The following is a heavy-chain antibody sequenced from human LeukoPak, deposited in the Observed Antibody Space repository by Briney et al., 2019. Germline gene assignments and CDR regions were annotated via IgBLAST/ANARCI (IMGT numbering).Heavy chain of an antibody. D-gene: IGHD3-22*01. V-gene: IGHV4-38-2*01. J-gene: IGHJ4*02. Sequence: SETLSLTCAVSGYPISSGYYWGWIRQPPGKGLEWIGRIYTSGSTNYNPSLKSRVTISLDTSENHFSLKLSSVTAADTAVYYCARVTTGGYYNYWGQGTLVTVSS. CDR2: IYTSGST. CDR3: ARVTTGGYYNY. CDR1: GYPISSGYY.